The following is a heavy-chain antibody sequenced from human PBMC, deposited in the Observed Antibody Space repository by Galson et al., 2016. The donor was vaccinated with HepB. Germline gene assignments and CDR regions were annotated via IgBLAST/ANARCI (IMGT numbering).Heavy chain of an antibody. CDR3: VKCLWVRGVYPFDP. J-gene: IGHJ5*02. CDR1: DFTFSSYA. CDR2: ISGTGYNT. V-gene: IGHV3-23*01. D-gene: IGHD3-10*01. Sequence: SLRLSCAASDFTFSSYAMNWVRQAPGKGLEWVSAISGTGYNTQYADSVKGRFTISRDNSKNTLYLQMNSLRAEDTAVYYCVKCLWVRGVYPFDPWGQGTLVTVSS.